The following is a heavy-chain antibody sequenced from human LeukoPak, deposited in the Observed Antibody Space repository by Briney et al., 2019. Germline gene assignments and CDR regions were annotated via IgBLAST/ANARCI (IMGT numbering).Heavy chain of an antibody. J-gene: IGHJ4*02. D-gene: IGHD2-2*01. CDR3: VKDFVVVPGLVNYFDY. Sequence: PGGSLRLSCATSGFSFSSYAMSWVRQAPGKGLEWVSAMSSSDDGRYYAASVRGRFTISRDTSRSTLYLQMNSLRAEDAAVYYCVKDFVVVPGLVNYFDYWGQGTLVTVSS. V-gene: IGHV3-23*01. CDR2: MSSSDDGR. CDR1: GFSFSSYA.